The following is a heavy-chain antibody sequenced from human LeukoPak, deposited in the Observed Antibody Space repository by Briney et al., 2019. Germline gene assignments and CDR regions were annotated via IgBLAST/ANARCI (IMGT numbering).Heavy chain of an antibody. J-gene: IGHJ1*01. V-gene: IGHV3-53*01. Sequence: GGSLRLSCAASGFTAISNYMSWVRQAPGRGLGWVSVIYSGGSTYYADSVKGRFTISRDKSKNTLYLQMNSLRAEDTAVYYCATNYDSSGYYYGEYFQHWGQGTLVTVSS. CDR1: GFTAISNY. CDR2: IYSGGST. CDR3: ATNYDSSGYYYGEYFQH. D-gene: IGHD3-22*01.